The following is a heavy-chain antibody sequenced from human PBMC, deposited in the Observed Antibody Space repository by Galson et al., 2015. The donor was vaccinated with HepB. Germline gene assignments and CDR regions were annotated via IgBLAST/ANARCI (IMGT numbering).Heavy chain of an antibody. CDR1: GYTFTSYG. J-gene: IGHJ4*02. D-gene: IGHD2/OR15-2a*01. CDR3: ARGGSIIVQTFDY. CDR2: ISVNNGDT. V-gene: IGHV1-18*04. Sequence: SVKVSCKASGYTFTSYGLSWLRQAPGQGLEWLGWISVNNGDTNYVQNLQGRVTMTTDTSTSTAYMELRSLRSDDTAVYYCARGGSIIVQTFDYWGQGTLVTVSS.